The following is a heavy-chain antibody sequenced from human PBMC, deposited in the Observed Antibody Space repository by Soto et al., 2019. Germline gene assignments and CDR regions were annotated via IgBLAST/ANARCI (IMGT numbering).Heavy chain of an antibody. D-gene: IGHD3-16*01. CDR2: IYYSGST. CDR3: ARRTNRNAFDI. J-gene: IGHJ4*02. V-gene: IGHV4-59*08. CDR1: GGSISSYY. Sequence: SETLSLTCTVSGGSISSYYWSWIRQPPGKGLEWIGYIYYSGSTNYNPSLKSRVTISVDTSKNQFSLKLSSVTAADTAVYYCARRTNRNAFDIWGQGALVTVSS.